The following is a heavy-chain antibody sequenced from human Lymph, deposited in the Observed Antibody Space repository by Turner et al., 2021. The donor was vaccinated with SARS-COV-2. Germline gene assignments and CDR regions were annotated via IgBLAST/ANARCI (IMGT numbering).Heavy chain of an antibody. CDR1: GFTFSSHG. D-gene: IGHD2-15*01. Sequence: QVQLVESGRGVVQPGTSLRLSCAASGFTFSSHGMHWVRQAPGKGLEWVAVIWYDGSNKYYADSVKGRFTISRDNSENTAYLQMNSLRAEDTAVYYCAREGDALAGGMDVWGQGTTVTVSS. CDR2: IWYDGSNK. CDR3: AREGDALAGGMDV. J-gene: IGHJ6*02. V-gene: IGHV3-33*01.